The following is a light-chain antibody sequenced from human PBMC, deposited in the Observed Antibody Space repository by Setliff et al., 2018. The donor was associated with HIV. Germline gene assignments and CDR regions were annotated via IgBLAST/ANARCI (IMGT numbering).Light chain of an antibody. CDR1: SNDVGGYNY. Sequence: LTQPASVSGSPGQSITISCAGTSNDVGGYNYVCWYQQHPGKAPKLMIYEVTNRPSGVSYRFSGSKSGNAASLTISGLQAEDEADYYCSSFGSSNTHVFGTGTKVTVL. J-gene: IGLJ1*01. CDR3: SSFGSSNTHV. V-gene: IGLV2-14*01. CDR2: EVT.